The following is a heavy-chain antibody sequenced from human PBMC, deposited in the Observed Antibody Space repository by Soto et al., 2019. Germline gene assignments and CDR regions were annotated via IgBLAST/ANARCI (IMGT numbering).Heavy chain of an antibody. D-gene: IGHD6-6*01. Sequence: ASVKVSCKASGYTFTNYYMHWVRQAPGQGLEWMGMINPTGGSTTYAQKFQGRVSMTRDTSTNTVYMELSGLRSEDTAVYYCARAYTTSCPGPWGQGTRVTVSS. CDR1: GYTFTNYY. J-gene: IGHJ5*02. CDR3: ARAYTTSCPGP. V-gene: IGHV1-46*01. CDR2: INPTGGST.